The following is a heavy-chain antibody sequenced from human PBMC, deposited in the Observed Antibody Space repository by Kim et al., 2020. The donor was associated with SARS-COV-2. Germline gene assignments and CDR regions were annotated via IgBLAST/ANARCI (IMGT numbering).Heavy chain of an antibody. J-gene: IGHJ4*02. Sequence: IGSGGSTYYADSVTSRLTISRDNSKNTLYLQMNSLRAEATAVYYCASEGYWGQGTLVTVSS. CDR2: IGSGGST. V-gene: IGHV3-23*01. CDR3: ASEGY.